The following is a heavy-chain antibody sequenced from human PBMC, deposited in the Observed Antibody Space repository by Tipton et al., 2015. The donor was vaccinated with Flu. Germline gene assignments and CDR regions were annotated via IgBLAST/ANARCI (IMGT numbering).Heavy chain of an antibody. CDR1: GGSISSYY. Sequence: LRLSCTVSGGSISSYYWSWIRQPPGKGLEWIGYIYYSGSTNYNPSLKSRVTISVDTSKNQFSLKLSSVTAADTAVYYCARGDSGYGYYYYGMDVWGQGTTVTVSS. J-gene: IGHJ6*02. V-gene: IGHV4-59*01. CDR2: IYYSGST. D-gene: IGHD5-12*01. CDR3: ARGDSGYGYYYYGMDV.